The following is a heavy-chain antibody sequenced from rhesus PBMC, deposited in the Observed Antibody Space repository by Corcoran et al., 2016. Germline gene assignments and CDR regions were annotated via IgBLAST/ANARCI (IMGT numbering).Heavy chain of an antibody. CDR1: GFSITTPATG. J-gene: IGHJ4*01. V-gene: IGHV2-95*01. D-gene: IGHD6-37*01. CDR2: IYWNDSK. Sequence: QVTLKESGPALVKPTPPLTLTCTFPGFSITTPATGLVCIRQPPGKALEWLTSIYWNDSKYYSTSLKSRLTISKDTSKNQVVLTMTNMDPVDTATYYCARGGRWLVVGGFDYWGQGVLVTVSS. CDR3: ARGGRWLVVGGFDY.